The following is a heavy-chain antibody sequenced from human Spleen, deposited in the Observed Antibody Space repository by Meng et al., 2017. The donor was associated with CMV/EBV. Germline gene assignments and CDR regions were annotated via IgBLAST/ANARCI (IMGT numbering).Heavy chain of an antibody. D-gene: IGHD3-10*01. CDR2: IKQDGSEK. CDR3: ARDRPRGGEPLDY. V-gene: IGHV3-7*01. J-gene: IGHJ4*02. Sequence: GGSLRLSCAASGFTFSSYWMSWVRQAPGKGLEWVANIKQDGSEKYYVDSVKGRFTISRDNAKNSLYLQMNSLRAEDTAVYYCARDRPRGGEPLDYWGQGTLVTVSS. CDR1: GFTFSSYW.